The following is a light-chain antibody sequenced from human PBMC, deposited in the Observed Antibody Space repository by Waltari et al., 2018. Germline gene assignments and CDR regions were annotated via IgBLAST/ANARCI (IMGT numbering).Light chain of an antibody. V-gene: IGKV1-5*03. CDR3: LQYNSYPWT. Sequence: DIQVTQSPSTLSASVGDRVTITCRASQSIVVWLAWSQQKPGKAPRLLIYKASYLESGVPSRFSVSASGTAFTLTISSLQADDFATYYCLQYNSYPWTFGQGTTVEIK. CDR2: KAS. CDR1: QSIVVW. J-gene: IGKJ1*01.